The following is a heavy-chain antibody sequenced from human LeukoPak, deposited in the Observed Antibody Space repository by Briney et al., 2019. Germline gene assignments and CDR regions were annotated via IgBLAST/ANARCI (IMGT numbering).Heavy chain of an antibody. CDR3: ARSGYSTGWYIWYLDL. D-gene: IGHD6-19*01. CDR2: ISYDGTNK. V-gene: IGHV3-30*04. Sequence: GGSLRLSCAGSGFTFSSYAMHWVRQAPGKGLEWVAVISYDGTNKYYTDSVKGRFTISRDNSKQTLDLQMNSLRPEDTAVYYCARSGYSTGWYIWYLDLWGRGTLVTVSS. J-gene: IGHJ2*01. CDR1: GFTFSSYA.